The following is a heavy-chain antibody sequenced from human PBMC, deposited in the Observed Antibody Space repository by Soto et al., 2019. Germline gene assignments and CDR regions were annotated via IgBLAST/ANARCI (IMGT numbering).Heavy chain of an antibody. CDR1: GGSISSYY. CDR2: IYYSGST. Sequence: SETLSLTCTVSGGSISSYYWSWIRQPPGKGLEWIGYIYYSGSTNYNPSLKSRVTISVDTSKNQFSLKLSSVTAADTAVYYCARGPYHDFWSGYQVGYYGMDVWGQGTTVTVS. D-gene: IGHD3-3*01. CDR3: ARGPYHDFWSGYQVGYYGMDV. V-gene: IGHV4-59*01. J-gene: IGHJ6*02.